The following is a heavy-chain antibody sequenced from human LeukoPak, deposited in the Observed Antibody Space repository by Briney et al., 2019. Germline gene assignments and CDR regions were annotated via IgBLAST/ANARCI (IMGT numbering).Heavy chain of an antibody. CDR2: MSNSGST. Sequence: SETLSLTCTVSGGSISSSSSHYWAWIRQPPGKGLEWIGTMSNSGSTYYNPSLKSRVTISGDTSKNQFSLELSSMTAADTAVFYCARRSQTAAGRGIDYWGQGTLVTVSS. V-gene: IGHV4-39*01. CDR1: GGSISSSSSHY. D-gene: IGHD6-13*01. CDR3: ARRSQTAAGRGIDY. J-gene: IGHJ4*02.